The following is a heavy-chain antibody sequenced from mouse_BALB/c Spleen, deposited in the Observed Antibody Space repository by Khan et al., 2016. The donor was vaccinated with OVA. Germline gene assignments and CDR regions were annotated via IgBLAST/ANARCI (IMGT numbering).Heavy chain of an antibody. V-gene: IGHV14-3*02. CDR1: GFNIKDTY. J-gene: IGHJ2*01. CDR3: ARINA. CDR2: IDPANGNT. Sequence: VQLKQSGAELVKPGASVKLSCTASGFNIKDTYMHWVKQRPEQGLEWIGRIDPANGNTKYDPKFQGKATITADTSSHPAYLQLSSLTYEDTAGYYCARINAWGQGTTLTVSS.